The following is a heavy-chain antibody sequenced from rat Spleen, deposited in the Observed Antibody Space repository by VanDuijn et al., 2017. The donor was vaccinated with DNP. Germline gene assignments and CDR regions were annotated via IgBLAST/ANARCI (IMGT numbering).Heavy chain of an antibody. Sequence: EVQLVESGGGLVQPGRSLRLSCAASGFSFSDYDMAWVRQAPTKGLEWVASISHSGDIPNYRDSVKGRFIISRDNGKSSLYLQMNSLKSEDTATYYCATHGGYYSSSYRPRDYFDYWGQGTLVTVSS. V-gene: IGHV5-20*01. CDR1: GFSFSDYD. CDR2: ISHSGDIP. D-gene: IGHD1-2*01. CDR3: ATHGGYYSSSYRPRDYFDY. J-gene: IGHJ3*01.